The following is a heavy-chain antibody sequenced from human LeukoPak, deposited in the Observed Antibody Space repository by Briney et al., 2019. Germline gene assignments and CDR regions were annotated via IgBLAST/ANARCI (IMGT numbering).Heavy chain of an antibody. CDR3: ARGRGGWYYYYYGMDV. CDR2: INHSGST. V-gene: IGHV4-34*01. D-gene: IGHD6-19*01. Sequence: SETLSLTCAVYGGSFSGYYWSWIRQPPGKGLEWIGEINHSGSTNYNPSLKSRVTIPVDTSKNQFSLKLSSVTAADTAVYYCARGRGGWYYYYYGMDVWGQGTTVTVSS. J-gene: IGHJ6*02. CDR1: GGSFSGYY.